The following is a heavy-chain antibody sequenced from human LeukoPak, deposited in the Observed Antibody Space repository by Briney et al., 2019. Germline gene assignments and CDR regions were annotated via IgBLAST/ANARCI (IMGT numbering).Heavy chain of an antibody. CDR3: ARLNLLSRGQWLVRAFDI. CDR2: IYYSGST. CDR1: GGSISSYY. Sequence: PSETLSLICSVSGGSISSYYWSWIRHPPGKGLEWIGYIYYSGSTNYNPSLKSRVTISVDTSKNQFSLKLSAVTAADTAVYYCARLNLLSRGQWLVRAFDIWGQGTMVTVSS. D-gene: IGHD6-19*01. V-gene: IGHV4-59*08. J-gene: IGHJ3*02.